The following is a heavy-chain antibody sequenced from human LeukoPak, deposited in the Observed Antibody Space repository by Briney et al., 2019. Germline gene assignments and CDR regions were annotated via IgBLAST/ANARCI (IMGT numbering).Heavy chain of an antibody. D-gene: IGHD6-19*01. Sequence: PSETLSLTCTVSGGSISTYWTWIRQPPGKGVVWIGYLYYTGATSYNTSLTSRVIISVDTSKKQFSLKLTSVTAADTAVYYCARYGGSGWVIDNWAQGTLVTVPS. V-gene: IGHV4-59*08. CDR1: GGSISTY. J-gene: IGHJ4*02. CDR2: LYYTGAT. CDR3: ARYGGSGWVIDN.